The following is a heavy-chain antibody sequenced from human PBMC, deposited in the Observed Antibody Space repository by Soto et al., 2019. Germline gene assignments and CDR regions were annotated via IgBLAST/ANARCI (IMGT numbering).Heavy chain of an antibody. CDR2: IYHSGST. CDR3: ARDSYYDILTGYYELNWFDP. V-gene: IGHV4-38-2*02. J-gene: IGHJ5*02. D-gene: IGHD3-9*01. CDR1: GYYISSGYY. Sequence: SDTLSLTCAVSGYYISSGYYWGWIRQPPGKGLEWIGSIYHSGSTYYNPSLKSRVTISVDTSKNQFSLKLSSATAAETAVYYSARDSYYDILTGYYELNWFDPWGQGTLVTVSS.